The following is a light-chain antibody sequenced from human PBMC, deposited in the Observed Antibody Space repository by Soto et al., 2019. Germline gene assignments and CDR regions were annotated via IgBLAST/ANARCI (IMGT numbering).Light chain of an antibody. J-gene: IGKJ4*01. CDR3: QQRSNWPPLVT. V-gene: IGKV3-11*01. CDR1: QSVSSF. CDR2: DAS. Sequence: ELVLTQSPGTLSLSPGERATLSCSASQSVSSFLAWYQQKPGQAPRLLIYDASNRATGIPARFSGSGSGTDFTLTISSLEPEDFAVYYCQQRSNWPPLVTFGGGTKVDIK.